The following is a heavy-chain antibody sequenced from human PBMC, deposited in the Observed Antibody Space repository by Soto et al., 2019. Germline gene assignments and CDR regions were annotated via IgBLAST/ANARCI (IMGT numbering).Heavy chain of an antibody. Sequence: QVQLVQSGAEVKKPGASVKVSCMASGYSFSDYHIYWVRQAPGQGLEWLGRINPKSGGTSTAQKFQGWVTMTRDTSISTAYMELTRLKSDDTAAYFCARGHSTDCSNGVCSFFYNHEMDVWGQGTTVTVSS. CDR3: ARGHSTDCSNGVCSFFYNHEMDV. CDR1: GYSFSDYH. V-gene: IGHV1-2*04. D-gene: IGHD2-8*01. J-gene: IGHJ6*02. CDR2: INPKSGGT.